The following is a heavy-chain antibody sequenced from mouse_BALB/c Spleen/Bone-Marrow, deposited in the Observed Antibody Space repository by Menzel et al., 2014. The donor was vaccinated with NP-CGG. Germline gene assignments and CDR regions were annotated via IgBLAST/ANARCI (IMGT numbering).Heavy chain of an antibody. CDR2: IDPANGNT. V-gene: IGHV14-3*02. Sequence: EVQLQESGAELVKPGASVKLSCTASGFNIKDTYMHWVKQRPAQGLEWIGRIDPANGNTKYDPKFQGKATITADTSSNTAYLQLSSLTSEDTAVYYCANYYYGSSLFAYWGQGTLVTVSA. J-gene: IGHJ3*01. D-gene: IGHD1-1*01. CDR1: GFNIKDTY. CDR3: ANYYYGSSLFAY.